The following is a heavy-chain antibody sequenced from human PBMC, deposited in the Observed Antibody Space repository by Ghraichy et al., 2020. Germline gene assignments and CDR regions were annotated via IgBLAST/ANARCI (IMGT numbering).Heavy chain of an antibody. V-gene: IGHV4-39*07. CDR1: GGSISNSYYY. Sequence: SETLSLTCTVFGGSISNSYYYWGWIRQPPGKGLEWIGNIFYSGTTYYNPSLRGRVAVSVDTSKNQFSLKLSSVTAADTAVYYCASLIAASDHWYSHLWGRGTLVTVSS. D-gene: IGHD6-6*01. J-gene: IGHJ2*01. CDR3: ASLIAASDHWYSHL. CDR2: IFYSGTT.